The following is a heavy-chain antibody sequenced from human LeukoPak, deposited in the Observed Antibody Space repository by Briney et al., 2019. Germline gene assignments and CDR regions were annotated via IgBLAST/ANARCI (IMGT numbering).Heavy chain of an antibody. J-gene: IGHJ4*02. V-gene: IGHV4-39*01. D-gene: IGHD3-3*01. CDR2: IYYRGST. CDR3: ARLPRDNFWSNFFDY. CDR1: GGSISSSSYY. Sequence: SETLSLTCTVSGGSISSSSYYWGWIRQPRGKGLEWIGSIYYRGSTYYNPSLKSRVTISVDTSKNQFSLKLSSVTAADTAVYYCARLPRDNFWSNFFDYWGQGTLVTVSS.